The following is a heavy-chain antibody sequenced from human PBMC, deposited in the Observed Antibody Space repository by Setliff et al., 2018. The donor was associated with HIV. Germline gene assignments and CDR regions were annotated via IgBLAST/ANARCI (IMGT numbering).Heavy chain of an antibody. CDR3: TRHRGPPWDAFDI. J-gene: IGHJ3*02. V-gene: IGHV4-59*08. CDR1: GDSIRGYY. Sequence: KASETLSLTCTVPGDSIRGYYWSWIRQPPGKGLEWMGYVFYTGFAAYNPSLKSRLTISVDTSKSQFSLRLTSVTAADTAIYYCTRHRGPPWDAFDIWGQGTMVTVSS. CDR2: VFYTGFA.